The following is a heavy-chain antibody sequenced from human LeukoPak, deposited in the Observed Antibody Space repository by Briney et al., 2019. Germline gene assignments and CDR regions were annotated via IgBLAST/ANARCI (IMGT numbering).Heavy chain of an antibody. J-gene: IGHJ4*02. CDR3: ARAGEGEGFDY. CDR2: INAGNGNT. D-gene: IGHD3-10*01. Sequence: GASVKVSCKASGYTFTSYAMHWVRQAPGQRLEWMGWINAGNGNTKYSQKFQGRVTMTRNTSISTAYMELSSLRSEDTAVYYCARAGEGEGFDYWGQGTLVTVSS. V-gene: IGHV1-3*01. CDR1: GYTFTSYA.